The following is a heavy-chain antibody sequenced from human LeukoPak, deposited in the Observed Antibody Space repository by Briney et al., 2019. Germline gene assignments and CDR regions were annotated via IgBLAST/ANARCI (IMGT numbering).Heavy chain of an antibody. CDR1: GYTFTIYG. CDR3: ARRVVPAAMIDS. V-gene: IGHV1-18*01. D-gene: IGHD2-2*01. CDR2: ISAYNGNT. Sequence: ASVKVSCKPSGYTFTIYGISCVRQAPGQGLEWIGWISAYNGNTNYAQTLQGRVTMTTDTSTSTAYMELRSLRSDDTAVYYCARRVVPAAMIDSWGQGTLVTVSS. J-gene: IGHJ4*02.